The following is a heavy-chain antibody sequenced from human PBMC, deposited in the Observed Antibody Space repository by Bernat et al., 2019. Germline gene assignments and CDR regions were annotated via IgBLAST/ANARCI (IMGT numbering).Heavy chain of an antibody. J-gene: IGHJ5*02. CDR3: ARVIPLRFLAKFDP. D-gene: IGHD3-3*01. CDR2: IYTSGST. V-gene: IGHV4-61*02. Sequence: QVQLQESGPGLVKPSQTLSLTCTVSGGSISSGSYYWSWIRQPAGKGLEWIGRIYTSGSTNYNPSLKSRVTISVDTSKNQFSLKLSSVTAADTVVYYCARVIPLRFLAKFDPWGQGTLVTVSS. CDR1: GGSISSGSYY.